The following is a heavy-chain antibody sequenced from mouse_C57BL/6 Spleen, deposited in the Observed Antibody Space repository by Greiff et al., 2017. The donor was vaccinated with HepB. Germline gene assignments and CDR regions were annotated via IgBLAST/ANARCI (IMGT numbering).Heavy chain of an antibody. CDR1: GFTFSSYT. CDR3: ARHAGTGAMDY. V-gene: IGHV5-9*01. Sequence: EVKLVESGGGLVKPGGSLKLFCAASGFTFSSYTMSWVRQTPEKRLEWVATISGGGGNTYYPDSVKGRFTISRDNAKNTLYLQMSSLRSEDTALYYCARHAGTGAMDYWGQGTSVTVSS. J-gene: IGHJ4*01. D-gene: IGHD4-1*01. CDR2: ISGGGGNT.